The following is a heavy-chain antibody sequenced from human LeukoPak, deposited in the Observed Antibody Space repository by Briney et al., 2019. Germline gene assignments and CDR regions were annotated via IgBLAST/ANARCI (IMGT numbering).Heavy chain of an antibody. CDR2: INPNSGGT. J-gene: IGHJ4*02. CDR1: GFTFSGYY. V-gene: IGHV1-2*02. CDR3: ARVDRALDY. Sequence: ASVKVSCKASGFTFSGYYMHWVRQAPGQGFEWMGWINPNSGGTNSTQKFQGRVTMTRDTSISTVYMELTSLRSDDTAVYYCARVDRALDYWGQGTLVTVSS.